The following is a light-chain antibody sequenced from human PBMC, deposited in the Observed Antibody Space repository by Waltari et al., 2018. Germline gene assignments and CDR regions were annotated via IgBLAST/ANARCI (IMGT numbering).Light chain of an antibody. J-gene: IGLJ3*02. V-gene: IGLV1-47*01. CDR2: RNT. CDR1: SSNIGCTF. CDR3: ASWDDSLSHWV. Sequence: QSVPTQPPSASGTPGHRVSISCSGSSSNIGCTFVSWYQSPLGSAPKLLIMRNTQRASGVPDRFSASKSGTSASLAISGLRSDDEGYYYCASWDDSLSHWVFGGGTKVTVL.